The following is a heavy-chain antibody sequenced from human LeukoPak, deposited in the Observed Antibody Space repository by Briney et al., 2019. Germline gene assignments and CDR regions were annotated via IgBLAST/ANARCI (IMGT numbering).Heavy chain of an antibody. CDR1: GFTVKNNY. J-gene: IGHJ4*02. CDR3: ASSVGSTDY. CDR2: INHRGST. Sequence: GSLRLSCGASGFTVKNNYMNWVRQAPGKGLEWIGEINHRGSTNHNPSLKSRVTLSVDTSKHQFSLKLTSVTAADAAVYYCASSVGSTDYWGQGTLVTVSS. D-gene: IGHD1-26*01. V-gene: IGHV4-34*01.